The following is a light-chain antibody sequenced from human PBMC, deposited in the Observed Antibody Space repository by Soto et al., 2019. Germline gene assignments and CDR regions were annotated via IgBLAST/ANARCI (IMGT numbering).Light chain of an antibody. CDR2: EVS. Sequence: QSVLTQPASVSGSPGQSITISCTGTSSDVGGYNYVSWYQQHPGKAPRLIVYEVSNRPSGVSNRFSGSKSGNTASLTISGLQAEDEADYYCTSYTVKTPVVFGGGTKLTVL. CDR3: TSYTVKTPVV. J-gene: IGLJ3*02. V-gene: IGLV2-14*01. CDR1: SSDVGGYNY.